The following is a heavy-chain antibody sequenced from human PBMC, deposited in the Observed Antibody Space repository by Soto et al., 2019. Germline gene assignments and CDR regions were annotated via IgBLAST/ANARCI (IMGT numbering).Heavy chain of an antibody. J-gene: IGHJ3*02. Sequence: GSLRLSCAASGFTFSSYAVSWVRQAPGKGLEWVSTISTSGGSTYYADSVKGRITISRDNSKNTLYLQMNSLRADDTAVYYCGKELAGTFRRAFDIWGQGTMVTVSS. V-gene: IGHV3-23*01. D-gene: IGHD6-19*01. CDR2: ISTSGGST. CDR1: GFTFSSYA. CDR3: GKELAGTFRRAFDI.